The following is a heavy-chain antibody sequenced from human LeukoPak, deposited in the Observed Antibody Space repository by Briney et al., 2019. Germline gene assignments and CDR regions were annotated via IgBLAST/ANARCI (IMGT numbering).Heavy chain of an antibody. CDR3: ARRDAEWLLDN. D-gene: IGHD6-19*01. V-gene: IGHV1-2*02. J-gene: IGHJ4*02. Sequence: ASVKVSCTTSGYTFIAYSMHWVRQAPGQGLEWMGWISPNSGGTNYAQRFQGRVTMTGDTSISTAYMELNRLTSDDTAVYYCARRDAEWLLDNWGQGTLVTVSS. CDR2: ISPNSGGT. CDR1: GYTFIAYS.